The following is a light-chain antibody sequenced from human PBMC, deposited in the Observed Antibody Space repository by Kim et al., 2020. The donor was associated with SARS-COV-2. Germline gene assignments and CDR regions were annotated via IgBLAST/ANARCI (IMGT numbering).Light chain of an antibody. V-gene: IGLV3-1*01. CDR1: KLGDKY. CDR3: QAWDSSTAV. Sequence: VSPGQTASITCSGDKLGDKYACWYQQKPGQSPVLVIYQDSKRPSGIPERFSGSNAGNTATLTISGTQAMDEADYYCQAWDSSTAVFGGGTQLTVL. CDR2: QDS. J-gene: IGLJ3*02.